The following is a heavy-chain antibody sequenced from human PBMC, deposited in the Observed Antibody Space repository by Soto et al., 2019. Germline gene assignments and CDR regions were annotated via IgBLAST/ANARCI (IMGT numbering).Heavy chain of an antibody. CDR1: GGSMSNYY. Sequence: LSLTCTVSGGSMSNYYWSWIRQPPGKGLEWIGCVYYSGSTNYNPSLESRVTISVDTSKNQFSLKLSSVTAADTAVYYCTREQTSTVVTQWGQGTLVTVSS. CDR2: VYYSGST. J-gene: IGHJ4*02. D-gene: IGHD4-17*01. CDR3: TREQTSTVVTQ. V-gene: IGHV4-59*01.